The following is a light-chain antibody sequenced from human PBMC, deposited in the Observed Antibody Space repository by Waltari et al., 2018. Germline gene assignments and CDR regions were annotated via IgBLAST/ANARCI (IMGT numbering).Light chain of an antibody. CDR1: SIGSKS. J-gene: IGLJ2*01. Sequence: SYVVTQSPSVSVAPGEPARITCGGDSIGSKSVHWYQQRPGQAPVLVMSYDSDRPSGSPERFSGSNSGNTATLTISWVEAEDEADYYCLVWHSTIDHQGVFGGGTKLTVL. CDR3: LVWHSTIDHQGV. V-gene: IGLV3-21*04. CDR2: YDS.